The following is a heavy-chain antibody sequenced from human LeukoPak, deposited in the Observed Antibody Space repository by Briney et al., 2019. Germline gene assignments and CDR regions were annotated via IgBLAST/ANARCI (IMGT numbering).Heavy chain of an antibody. J-gene: IGHJ3*02. Sequence: SETLSVTCAVYGGSFSGYYWSWIRQPRGKGLEWIGEINHSGSTNYNPSLKSRVTISVDTSKNQFSLKLSSVTAADTAVYYCARGGSGIRGVLRSAFDIWGQGTMVTVSS. D-gene: IGHD3-10*01. CDR2: INHSGST. CDR1: GGSFSGYY. CDR3: ARGGSGIRGVLRSAFDI. V-gene: IGHV4-34*01.